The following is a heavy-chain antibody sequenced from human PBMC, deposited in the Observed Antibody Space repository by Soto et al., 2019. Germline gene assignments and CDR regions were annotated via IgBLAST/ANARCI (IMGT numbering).Heavy chain of an antibody. J-gene: IGHJ5*02. D-gene: IGHD2-15*01. CDR1: GYTFSTYY. Sequence: ASVKVSCKASGYTFSTYYLHWVRQAPGQGLEWMGIMNPSGGSTDYAQKFQGRVTMTSDTSTSTVYMELTSLRFDDTAVYYCARRCSGGSCIDPWGQGTMVTVSS. V-gene: IGHV1-46*01. CDR2: MNPSGGST. CDR3: ARRCSGGSCIDP.